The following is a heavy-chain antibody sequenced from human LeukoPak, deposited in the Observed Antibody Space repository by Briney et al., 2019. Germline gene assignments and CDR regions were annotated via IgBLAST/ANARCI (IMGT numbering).Heavy chain of an antibody. CDR2: INHSGST. CDR3: ARGWAKRRSSTSDYYYYMDV. Sequence: SETLSLTCAVYGGSFSGYYWSWIRQPPGKGLEWIGEINHSGSTNYNPSLKSRVTISVDTSKNQFSLKLSSVTAADTAVYYCARGWAKRRSSTSDYYYYMDVWGKGTTVTVSS. J-gene: IGHJ6*03. D-gene: IGHD2-2*01. V-gene: IGHV4-34*01. CDR1: GGSFSGYY.